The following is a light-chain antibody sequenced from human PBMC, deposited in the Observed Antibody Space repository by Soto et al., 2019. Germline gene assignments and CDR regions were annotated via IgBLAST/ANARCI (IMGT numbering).Light chain of an antibody. V-gene: IGKV3-15*01. Sequence: EVVMTQSPATLSVSPGERATLPCRASESVSRNLAWYQQKPGQAPRLLIYDASTRATGIPDRFSGGGSGTEFTLTISSLQSEDFVVYYCQQYNSWPPITFGQGTRREIK. CDR1: ESVSRN. J-gene: IGKJ5*01. CDR3: QQYNSWPPIT. CDR2: DAS.